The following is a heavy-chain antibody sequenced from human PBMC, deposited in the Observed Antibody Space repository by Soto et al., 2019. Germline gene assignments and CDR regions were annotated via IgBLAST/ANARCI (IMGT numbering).Heavy chain of an antibody. V-gene: IGHV4-59*01. J-gene: IGHJ3*02. CDR2: VYNSGST. CDR1: GGSISSNY. D-gene: IGHD2-8*01. CDR3: ARGGHCTNGVCYSGPHAFDI. Sequence: PSETLSLTCTVSGGSISSNYWTWIRQPPGKGLEWIGYVYNSGSTNYNPSLKSRVTISEDTSKSQFSLKVNSMTAADTAVYYCARGGHCTNGVCYSGPHAFDIWGQGTKVTVSS.